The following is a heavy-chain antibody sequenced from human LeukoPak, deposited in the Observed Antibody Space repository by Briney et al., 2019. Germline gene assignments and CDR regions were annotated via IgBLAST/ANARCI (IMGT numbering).Heavy chain of an antibody. CDR2: ISGSGSGGST. D-gene: IGHD1-26*01. CDR3: ARVTPGYSGSYPFGY. V-gene: IGHV3-23*01. Sequence: PGGSLRLSCAASGFTFSSYAMSWVRQAPGKGLEWVSAISGSGSGGSTYYADSVKGRFTISRDNAKNSLYLQMNSLRAEDTAVYFCARVTPGYSGSYPFGYWGQGTLVTVSS. CDR1: GFTFSSYA. J-gene: IGHJ4*02.